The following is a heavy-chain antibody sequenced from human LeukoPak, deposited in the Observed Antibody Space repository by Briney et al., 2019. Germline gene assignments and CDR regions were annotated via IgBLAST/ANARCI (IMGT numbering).Heavy chain of an antibody. CDR1: GFTFDDYA. V-gene: IGHV3-9*01. CDR2: ISWNSGSI. Sequence: GGSLRLSCAASGFTFDDYAMHWVRQAPGKGLEWVSGISWNSGSIGYVDSVKGRFTISRDNAKNSLYLQMNSLRAEDTAVYYCARLSIVGATSSDYWGQGTLVTVSS. CDR3: ARLSIVGATSSDY. J-gene: IGHJ4*02. D-gene: IGHD1-26*01.